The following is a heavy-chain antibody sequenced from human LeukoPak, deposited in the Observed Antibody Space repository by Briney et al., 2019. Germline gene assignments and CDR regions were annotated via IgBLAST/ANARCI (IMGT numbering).Heavy chain of an antibody. CDR2: IYYSGST. D-gene: IGHD3-9*01. CDR1: GGSISSGDYY. Sequence: SETLSLTCTVSGGSISSGDYYWSWIRQPPGKGLEWIGYIYYSGSTYYNPSLKSRVTISVDTSKNQFSLKLSSVTAADTAVYYCARINYDILTGYYTLDYWGQGTLVTVSS. CDR3: ARINYDILTGYYTLDY. J-gene: IGHJ4*02. V-gene: IGHV4-30-4*01.